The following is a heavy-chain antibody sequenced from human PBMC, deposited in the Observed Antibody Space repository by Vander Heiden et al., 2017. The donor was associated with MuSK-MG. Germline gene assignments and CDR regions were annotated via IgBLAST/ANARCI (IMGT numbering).Heavy chain of an antibody. V-gene: IGHV4-39*01. J-gene: IGHJ4*02. D-gene: IGHD3-22*01. CDR2: IYYSGST. CDR1: GGSISSSSYY. Sequence: QLQLQESGPGLVKPSETLSLTCTVSGGSISSSSYYWGWIRQPPGKGLEWIGSIYYSGSTYYNPSLKSRVTISVDTSKNQFSLKLSSVTAADTAVYYCARLSPHYYDSSGHKMGTRPFDYWGQGTLVTVSS. CDR3: ARLSPHYYDSSGHKMGTRPFDY.